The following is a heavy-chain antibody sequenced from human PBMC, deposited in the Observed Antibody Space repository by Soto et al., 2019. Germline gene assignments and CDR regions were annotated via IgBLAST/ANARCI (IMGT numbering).Heavy chain of an antibody. J-gene: IGHJ6*02. Sequence: QLQLQESGPGLVKPSETLSLTCTVSGDSIRSSSYWGWIRQPPGKGLEWIGSIYSTGNTYYNPSHNSPVTISVDTSKNQFSLNVISVTAADTAVYYCRRSSRYSTDVWGQETTVTVSS. CDR1: GDSIRSSSY. CDR3: RRSSRYSTDV. D-gene: IGHD6-13*01. CDR2: IYSTGNT. V-gene: IGHV4-39*01.